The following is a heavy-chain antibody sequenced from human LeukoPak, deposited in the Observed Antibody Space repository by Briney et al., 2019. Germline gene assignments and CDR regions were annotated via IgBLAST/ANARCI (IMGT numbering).Heavy chain of an antibody. CDR1: GGSISSGGYF. D-gene: IGHD3-22*01. J-gene: IGHJ1*01. V-gene: IGHV4-31*11. CDR2: IYYSGST. CDR3: ASVSYDTSLQH. Sequence: SETLSLTCAVSGGSISSGGYFWSWIRQHPGKGLEWIGYIYYSGSTYYNPSLKGRVTISVDTSKNQFSLRLSSVTAADTAIYFCASVSYDTSLQHWGQGTLVTVSS.